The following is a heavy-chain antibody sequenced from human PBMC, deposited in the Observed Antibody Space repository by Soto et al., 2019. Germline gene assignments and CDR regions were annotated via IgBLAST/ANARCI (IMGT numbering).Heavy chain of an antibody. CDR3: ARMGDVPYYYYGMDV. CDR1: GYTFTRSG. J-gene: IGHJ6*02. D-gene: IGHD3-16*01. V-gene: IGHV1-18*01. CDR2: INGYNGNT. Sequence: QVQLVQSGAEVKKPGASVKVSCKASGYTFTRSGISWVRQAPGQGLEWMGWINGYNGNTNYTQKMQGRSTMTTDTPTSTANMELRSLRSDDTAVYYCARMGDVPYYYYGMDVWGQGTTVIVSS.